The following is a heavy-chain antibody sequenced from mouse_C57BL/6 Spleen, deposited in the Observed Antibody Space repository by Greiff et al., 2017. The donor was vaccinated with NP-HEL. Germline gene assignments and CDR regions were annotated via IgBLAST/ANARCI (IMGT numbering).Heavy chain of an antibody. V-gene: IGHV3-6*01. CDR3: VPNWDGYFDV. CDR1: GYSITSGYY. D-gene: IGHD4-1*01. Sequence: EVKLMESGPGLVKPSQSLSLTCSVTGYSITSGYYWNWIRQFPGNKLEWMGYISYDGSNNYNPSLKNRISITRDTSKNQFFLKLHSVTTEDTATYYCVPNWDGYFDVWGPGTTVTVSS. CDR2: ISYDGSN. J-gene: IGHJ1*01.